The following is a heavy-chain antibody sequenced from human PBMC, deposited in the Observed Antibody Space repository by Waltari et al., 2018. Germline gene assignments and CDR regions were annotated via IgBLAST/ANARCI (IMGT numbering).Heavy chain of an antibody. D-gene: IGHD3-10*01. Sequence: QVQLPESGPGLVRPSETLSLTCPVPGSTVSHSYWNWIRLPPGKGLEWIGTIYDSGATYYNPSLKSRLTMLMDTSKNQFSLILESVTAADRGLYYCTRGLFGRSWTPYYWGQGTLVTVSS. J-gene: IGHJ4*02. CDR1: GSTVSHSY. CDR3: TRGLFGRSWTPYY. CDR2: IYDSGAT. V-gene: IGHV4-59*02.